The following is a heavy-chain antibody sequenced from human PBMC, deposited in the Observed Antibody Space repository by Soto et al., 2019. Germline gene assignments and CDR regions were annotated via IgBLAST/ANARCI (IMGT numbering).Heavy chain of an antibody. V-gene: IGHV3-30-3*01. J-gene: IGHJ4*02. CDR3: ARELGYYYDSSGYLV. CDR1: GFTFSSYA. D-gene: IGHD3-22*01. CDR2: ISYDGSNK. Sequence: GGSLRLSCAASGFTFSSYAMHWVRQAPGKGLEWVAVISYDGSNKYYADSVKGRFTISRDNSKNTLYLQMNSLRAEDTAVYYCARELGYYYDSSGYLVWGQGTLVTVSS.